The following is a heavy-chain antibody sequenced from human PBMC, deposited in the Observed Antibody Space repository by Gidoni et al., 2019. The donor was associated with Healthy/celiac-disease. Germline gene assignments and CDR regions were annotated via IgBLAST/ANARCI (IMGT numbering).Heavy chain of an antibody. V-gene: IGHV3-23*01. CDR2: IRGSGGST. J-gene: IGHJ4*02. Sequence: EVQLLESGGGLVQPGGSLRLSGAASGFTFSSYAMSGVSQAPGAGLEWVTAIRGSGGSTYYAASVKSRCTISIDNSKNTLYLQMNSLRADDTAVYYCSKSTSLAALIFYFDYWGQGPLVTVSS. CDR3: SKSTSLAALIFYFDY. D-gene: IGHD6-6*01. CDR1: GFTFSSYA.